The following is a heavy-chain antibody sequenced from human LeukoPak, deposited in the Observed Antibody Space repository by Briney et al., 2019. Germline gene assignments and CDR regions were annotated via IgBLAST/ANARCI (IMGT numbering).Heavy chain of an antibody. CDR2: INPTSGGT. J-gene: IGHJ3*01. Sequence: ASVKVACKASGYTFTDYFMYWVRQAPGQGLEWVGWINPTSGGTNYAQKFQGRVTMTRDSSNNTSYMELSSLRSDDTAVYYCAREFRTTTWSYDAFDLWGQGTMVTVSS. CDR3: AREFRTTTWSYDAFDL. D-gene: IGHD1/OR15-1a*01. CDR1: GYTFTDYF. V-gene: IGHV1-2*02.